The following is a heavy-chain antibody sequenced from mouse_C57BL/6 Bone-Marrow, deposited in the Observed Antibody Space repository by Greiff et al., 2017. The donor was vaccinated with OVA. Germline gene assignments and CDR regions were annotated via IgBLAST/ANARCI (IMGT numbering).Heavy chain of an antibody. Sequence: QVQLKQSGAELARPGASVQMSCKASGYTFTSYSMHWVKQRPGQGLEWIGYINPSSGYTKYNQKFKDKANLTADKSSSTAYLQLRSLTSEDSAVYYCASEDGNWVDYGGRGTRVTVTA. V-gene: IGHV1-4*01. J-gene: IGHJ3*01. CDR3: ASEDGNWVDY. CDR1: GYTFTSYS. CDR2: INPSSGYT. D-gene: IGHD2-1*01.